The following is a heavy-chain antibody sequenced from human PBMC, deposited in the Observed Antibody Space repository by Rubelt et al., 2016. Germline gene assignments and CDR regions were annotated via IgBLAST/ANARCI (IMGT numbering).Heavy chain of an antibody. V-gene: IGHV3-49*03. CDR1: GFTFGAFA. CDR3: TRDGYSATCYDY. D-gene: IGHD1-26*01. Sequence: TASGFTFGAFAMTWFRQAPGKGLEWVGFIRSKPYGGTTEYAESVNGRFTISRDDSKSIAYLQKNSLKTEDTAVYYCTRDGYSATCYDYWGQGTLVTVSS. J-gene: IGHJ4*02. CDR2: IRSKPYGGTT.